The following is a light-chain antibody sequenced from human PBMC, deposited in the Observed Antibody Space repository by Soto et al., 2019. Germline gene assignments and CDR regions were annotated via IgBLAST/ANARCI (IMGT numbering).Light chain of an antibody. V-gene: IGLV1-44*01. Sequence: QSALTQPPSLSGTPGQRVTISCSGSNSNIGRYSVNWYQHFPGTAPKILIYSDDERPSGVPDRFFGSKSGTSASLAISGLQSEDEAEYYCAAWDDNLNGPLFGGGTQLTVL. CDR2: SDD. CDR3: AAWDDNLNGPL. CDR1: NSNIGRYS. J-gene: IGLJ3*02.